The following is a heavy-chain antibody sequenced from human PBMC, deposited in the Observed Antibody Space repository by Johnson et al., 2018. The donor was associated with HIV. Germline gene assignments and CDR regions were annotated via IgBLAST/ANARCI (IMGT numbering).Heavy chain of an antibody. CDR2: IKQDGSEK. J-gene: IGHJ3*02. V-gene: IGHV3-30*02. CDR3: AKAGNGDAFDI. CDR1: GFTFSSYG. D-gene: IGHD4-23*01. Sequence: VQLVESGGGLVKPGGSLRLSCAASGFTFSSYGMHWVRQAPGKGLEWVANIKQDGSEKYYADSVKGRFTISRDNSKNTLYLQMNSLRAEDTAVYYCAKAGNGDAFDIWGQGTMVTVSS.